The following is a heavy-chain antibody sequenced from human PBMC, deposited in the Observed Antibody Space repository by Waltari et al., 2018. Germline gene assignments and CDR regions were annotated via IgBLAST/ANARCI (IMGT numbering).Heavy chain of an antibody. CDR3: TRGPNIVVVPAAMAWFDP. V-gene: IGHV4-38-2*01. CDR2: IYYSGNP. J-gene: IGHJ5*02. Sequence: QVQLQESGPGLVKPSETLSLTCAVSGYSINSGYYWGWIRQPPGKGLEWIGSIYYSGNPYYNPALKSRVTISVDTSKNQFSLKLSSVTAADTAVYFCTRGPNIVVVPAAMAWFDPWGQGTLVTVSS. CDR1: GYSINSGYY. D-gene: IGHD2-2*01.